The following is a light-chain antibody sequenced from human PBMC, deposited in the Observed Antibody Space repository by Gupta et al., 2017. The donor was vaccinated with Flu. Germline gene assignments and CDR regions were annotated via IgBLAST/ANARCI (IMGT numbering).Light chain of an antibody. CDR3: QQYGNSPFT. CDR1: QSVHSSD. CDR2: GTS. J-gene: IGKJ4*01. Sequence: EIVLTDSPSTLSLSPGEGATLSCRASQSVHSSDLAWYQQKPGQAPRLLIYGTSSRATGIPDRFSGSGSGTDFTLTISRLVPEDFAVYYCQQYGNSPFTFGGGTKVEIK. V-gene: IGKV3-20*01.